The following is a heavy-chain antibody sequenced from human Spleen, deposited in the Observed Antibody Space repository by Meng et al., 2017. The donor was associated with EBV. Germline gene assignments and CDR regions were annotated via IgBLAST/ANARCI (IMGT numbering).Heavy chain of an antibody. D-gene: IGHD2-15*01. Sequence: QVQLQQWGAGRVKPSEXSSLTSAVYGGSFSGYYWTWIRQPPGKGLEWIGEINHSGSTNYNPSLKSRVTISVDTSKNQFSLKLSSVTAADTAVYYCARAGFIADWYFDLCGRGTLVTVSS. J-gene: IGHJ2*01. CDR3: ARAGFIADWYFDL. V-gene: IGHV4-34*01. CDR1: GGSFSGYY. CDR2: INHSGST.